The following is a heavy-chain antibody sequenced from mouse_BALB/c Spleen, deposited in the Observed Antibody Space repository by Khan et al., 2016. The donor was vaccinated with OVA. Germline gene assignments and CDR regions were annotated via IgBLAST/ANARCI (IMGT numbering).Heavy chain of an antibody. J-gene: IGHJ3*01. D-gene: IGHD2-2*01. CDR3: ARSGSGSFGF. V-gene: IGHV1-77*01. CDR2: IYPGSANT. CDR1: GYTFTDFY. Sequence: QVQLQQSGAELARPGASVKLSCKTSGYTFTDFYINWVKQRTGQGLEWIGDIYPGSANTYYNEKFKGKATLTVDKSSSKAYMPLSSLTSEDSAVYFCARSGSGSFGFWGQGTLVTVSA.